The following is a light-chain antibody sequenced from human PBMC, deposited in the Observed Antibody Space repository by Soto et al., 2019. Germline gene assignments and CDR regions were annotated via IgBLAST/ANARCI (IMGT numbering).Light chain of an antibody. CDR2: AAS. V-gene: IGKV1-27*01. J-gene: IGKJ2*01. Sequence: DIQMTQSPSSLSASVGDRVTITCRASQGISNYLAWYQKKTGKVPKLLIYAASTLQSGVQSRFSGSGSGTDVTLTISSMQPEDVATYYCQKYNSAPHTFGQGTKLEIK. CDR1: QGISNY. CDR3: QKYNSAPHT.